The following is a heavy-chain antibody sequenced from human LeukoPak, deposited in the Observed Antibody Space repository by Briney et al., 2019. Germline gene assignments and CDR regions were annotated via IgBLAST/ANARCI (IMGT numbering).Heavy chain of an antibody. J-gene: IGHJ6*03. CDR1: GGSISSYY. CDR2: IYYSGST. V-gene: IGHV4-59*08. CDR3: ARLRPLHMDV. Sequence: PSETLSLTCTVSGGSISSYYWSWIRQPPGKGLEWIGYIYYSGSTNYNPSLKSRVTISVDTSKNQFSLKLSSVTAADTAVYYCARLRPLHMDVWGKGTTVTISS. D-gene: IGHD2-15*01.